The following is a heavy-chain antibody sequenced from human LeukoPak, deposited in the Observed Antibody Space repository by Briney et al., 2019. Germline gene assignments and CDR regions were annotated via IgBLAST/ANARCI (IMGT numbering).Heavy chain of an antibody. J-gene: IGHJ4*02. CDR2: ISGSGGST. CDR1: GFTFSSYA. Sequence: GGSLRLSCAGSGFTFSSYAMSWVRQAPGKGLERVSGISGSGGSTHYADSVKGRFTISRDNSKNTLYLQMNSLRAEDTAVYYCARDPDDYGDYSYFDYWGQGTLVTVCS. CDR3: ARDPDDYGDYSYFDY. V-gene: IGHV3-23*01. D-gene: IGHD4-17*01.